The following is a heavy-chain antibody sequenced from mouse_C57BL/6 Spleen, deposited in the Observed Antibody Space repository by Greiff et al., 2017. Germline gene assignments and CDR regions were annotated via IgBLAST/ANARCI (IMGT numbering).Heavy chain of an antibody. CDR1: GYAFSSYW. CDR2: IYRGDGDT. V-gene: IGHV1-80*01. CDR3: AREENYYAMDY. J-gene: IGHJ4*01. Sequence: QVQLQQSGAELVKPGASVKISCKASGYAFSSYWMNWVKQRPGKGLEWIGQIYRGDGDTNYNGRFKGKATLTADKSSSTAYMQLSSLTSEDSAVYFCAREENYYAMDYWGQGTSVTVSS.